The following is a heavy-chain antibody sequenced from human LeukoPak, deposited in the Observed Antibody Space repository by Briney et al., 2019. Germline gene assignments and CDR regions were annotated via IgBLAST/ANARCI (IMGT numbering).Heavy chain of an antibody. Sequence: TGGSLRLPCAASGFTFSTYWMHWVRQAPGKGLVWLSRISSDGSSTNYADSVKGRFTISRDNAKNTLYLQMNSLRAEDTAVYYCARDHGEGGYYFDYWGQGTLVTVSS. CDR2: ISSDGSST. V-gene: IGHV3-74*01. J-gene: IGHJ4*02. D-gene: IGHD4-17*01. CDR3: ARDHGEGGYYFDY. CDR1: GFTFSTYW.